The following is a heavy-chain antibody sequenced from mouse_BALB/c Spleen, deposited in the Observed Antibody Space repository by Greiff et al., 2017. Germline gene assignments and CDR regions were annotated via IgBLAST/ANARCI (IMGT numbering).Heavy chain of an antibody. CDR1: GFTFSSYA. D-gene: IGHD3-2*01. V-gene: IGHV5-9-4*01. CDR3: ARRQLGLRGAMDY. J-gene: IGHJ4*01. CDR2: ISSGGSYT. Sequence: EVQLVESGGGLVKPGGSLKLSCAASGFTFSSYAMSWVRQSPEKRLEWVAEISSGGSYTYYPDTVTGRFTISRDNAKNTLYLEMSSLRSEDTAMYYCARRQLGLRGAMDYWGQGTSVTVSS.